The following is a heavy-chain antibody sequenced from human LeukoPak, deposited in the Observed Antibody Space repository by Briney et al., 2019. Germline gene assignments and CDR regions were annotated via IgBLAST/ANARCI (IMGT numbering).Heavy chain of an antibody. CDR3: ARGPYRYYDSSGYRYAFDI. V-gene: IGHV1-18*01. J-gene: IGHJ3*02. Sequence: GASVKVSCKASGYTFTSYGISWVRQAPGQGLEWMGWISAYNGNTNYAQKLQGRVTMTTDTSTSTAYMELRSLRSDDTAVYYCARGPYRYYDSSGYRYAFDIWGQGTMVTVSS. CDR2: ISAYNGNT. D-gene: IGHD3-22*01. CDR1: GYTFTSYG.